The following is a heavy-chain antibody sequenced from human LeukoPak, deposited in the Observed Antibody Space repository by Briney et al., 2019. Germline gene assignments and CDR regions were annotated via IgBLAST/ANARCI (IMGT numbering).Heavy chain of an antibody. D-gene: IGHD6-13*01. V-gene: IGHV3-15*01. CDR3: TTIAAAGQLDY. CDR1: GFTFSNAW. CDR2: IKSKTDGGTT. Sequence: PGGSLRLSCAASGFTFSNAWMSWVRQAPGKGLEWVGRIKSKTDGGTTDYAAPVKGRFTISRDDSKNTLSLQMNSLKTEDTAVYYCTTIAAAGQLDYWGQGTLVTVSS. J-gene: IGHJ4*02.